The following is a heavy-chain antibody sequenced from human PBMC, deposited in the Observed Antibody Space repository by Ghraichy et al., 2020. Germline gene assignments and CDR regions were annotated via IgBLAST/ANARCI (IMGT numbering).Heavy chain of an antibody. J-gene: IGHJ6*02. D-gene: IGHD3-22*01. CDR1: GFTLRKYG. Sequence: GGSLRLSCAVSGFTLRKYGMHWVRQAPGKGLEWVALISYDGSKKFYADSVKGRFTISRDNSKNALYLQIDSLRAEDTAVYYCARDYYTSGFYNPTYYYYAMDVWGQGTTVTVSS. CDR2: ISYDGSKK. CDR3: ARDYYTSGFYNPTYYYYAMDV. V-gene: IGHV3-30*03.